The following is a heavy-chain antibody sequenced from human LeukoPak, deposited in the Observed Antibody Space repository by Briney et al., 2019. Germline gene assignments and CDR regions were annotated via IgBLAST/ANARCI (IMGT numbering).Heavy chain of an antibody. V-gene: IGHV3-23*01. Sequence: PGGSLRLSCAASGFTFSSYAMSWVRQAPGKGLEWVSAISGSGGSTYYADSVKGRFTISRDNSKNTLYLQMNSLRAEDTAVYYCANTYYDYVWGSYRYADAFDIWGQGTMVTVSS. D-gene: IGHD3-16*02. J-gene: IGHJ3*02. CDR2: ISGSGGST. CDR1: GFTFSSYA. CDR3: ANTYYDYVWGSYRYADAFDI.